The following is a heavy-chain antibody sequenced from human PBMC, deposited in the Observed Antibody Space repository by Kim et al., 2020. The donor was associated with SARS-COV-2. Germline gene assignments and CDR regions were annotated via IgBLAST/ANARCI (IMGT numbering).Heavy chain of an antibody. CDR1: GFNVSSNN. D-gene: IGHD2-2*01. CDR2: IYRGGST. Sequence: GGSLRLSCAASGFNVSSNNMSWVRQAPGKGLEWVSFIYRGGSTYYADSVKGRITLSRDNSKNTLYHQMNSLTAEDTAVDYCSRDSSISREVHFDHWGQGILVTVSS. CDR3: SRDSSISREVHFDH. V-gene: IGHV3-53*01. J-gene: IGHJ4*02.